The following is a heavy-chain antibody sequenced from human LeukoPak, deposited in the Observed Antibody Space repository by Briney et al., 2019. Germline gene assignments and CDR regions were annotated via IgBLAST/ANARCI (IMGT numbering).Heavy chain of an antibody. D-gene: IGHD2-2*03. CDR2: INPSGGST. J-gene: IGHJ5*02. Sequence: ASVKVSCKASGYTFTSYYMHWVRQAPGQGLEWMGIINPSGGSTSYAQKFQGRVTMIRDTSTSTVYMELSSLRSEDTAVYYCARGVDIVVVPADQWWFDPWGQGTLVTVSS. V-gene: IGHV1-46*01. CDR1: GYTFTSYY. CDR3: ARGVDIVVVPADQWWFDP.